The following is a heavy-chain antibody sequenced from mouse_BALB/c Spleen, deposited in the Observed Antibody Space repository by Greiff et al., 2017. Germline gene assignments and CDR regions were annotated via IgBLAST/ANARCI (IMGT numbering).Heavy chain of an antibody. D-gene: IGHD2-4*01. Sequence: QVTLKVSGPGILQPSQTLSLTCSFSGFSLSTYGIGVGWIRQPSGTGLEWLAHILWYDNKYYNTALKSRLTISKDTSNNQVFLKIASVDTADTATYYCARSTMTTTGAMDYWGQGTSVTVSS. CDR3: ARSTMTTTGAMDY. J-gene: IGHJ4*01. CDR2: ILWYDNK. CDR1: GFSLSTYGIG. V-gene: IGHV8-11*01.